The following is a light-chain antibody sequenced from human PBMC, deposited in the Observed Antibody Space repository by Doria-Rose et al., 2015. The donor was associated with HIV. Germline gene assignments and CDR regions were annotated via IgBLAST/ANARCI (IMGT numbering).Light chain of an antibody. V-gene: IGKV1-39*01. CDR3: QQTYSSPPWT. J-gene: IGKJ1*01. CDR2: AAS. Sequence: DIQMPQSPSSLSASIGARVTITCRASQTVSTSLNWFQQEPGKAPKRLLYAASRLQSGVPSRFSGSGSGTDFTLTISGLQPGDFATYYWQQTYSSPPWTFGQGTKGEMK. CDR1: QTVSTS.